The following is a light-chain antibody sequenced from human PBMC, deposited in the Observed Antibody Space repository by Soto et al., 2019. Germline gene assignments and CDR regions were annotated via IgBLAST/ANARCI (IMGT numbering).Light chain of an antibody. CDR3: QQCRNWPLT. V-gene: IGKV3-15*01. J-gene: IGKJ4*01. CDR1: QNVYNN. Sequence: EIVMTQSPATLSVSPGEGATLSCKASQNVYNNLAWYQQRPGQPPRLLIYDASTRATGISARFSGSGYGTEFTLTISSLQSEDFAFYFCQQCRNWPLTFGGGTKVQI. CDR2: DAS.